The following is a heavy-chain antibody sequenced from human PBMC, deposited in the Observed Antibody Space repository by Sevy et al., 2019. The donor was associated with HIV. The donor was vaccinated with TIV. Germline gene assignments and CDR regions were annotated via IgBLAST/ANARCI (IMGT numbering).Heavy chain of an antibody. CDR3: VREGVGGYSYSLDC. V-gene: IGHV3-7*01. D-gene: IGHD5-18*01. CDR1: GFTFSSYW. CDR2: MKEDGSER. Sequence: GSLRLSCAASGFTFSSYWMSWVRQAPGKGLEWVATMKEDGSERNYVDSVKGRFTISRDNAKNSLYLQMNSLKDEDTAVYYCVREGVGGYSYSLDCWGQGTLVTVSS. J-gene: IGHJ4*02.